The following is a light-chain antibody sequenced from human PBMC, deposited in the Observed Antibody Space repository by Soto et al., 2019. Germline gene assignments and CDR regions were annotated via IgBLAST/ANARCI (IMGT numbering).Light chain of an antibody. V-gene: IGKV1-5*01. CDR2: DAS. J-gene: IGKJ2*01. Sequence: DIQMTTSPSTLSSSVGDRVTITCRASQSISSWLAWYQQKPGKAPKLLIYDASSLESGVPSRFSGSGSGTEFTLTISSLQPDDFATYYCQQYNSYPYTFGQGTKLEIK. CDR3: QQYNSYPYT. CDR1: QSISSW.